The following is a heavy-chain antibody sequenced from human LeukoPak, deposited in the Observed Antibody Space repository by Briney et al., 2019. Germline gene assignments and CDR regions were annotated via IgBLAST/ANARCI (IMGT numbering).Heavy chain of an antibody. CDR1: GFSFSSYA. CDR3: AKDFSSEGPEVNRGAWIQLWLPHY. J-gene: IGHJ4*02. D-gene: IGHD5-18*01. Sequence: GGSLRLSCAASGFSFSSYAMHWVRQAPGKGLEWVAVISYDGSNKYYADSVKGRFTISRDNSKNTLYLQMNSLRAEDTAVYYCAKDFSSEGPEVNRGAWIQLWLPHYWGQGTLVTVSS. V-gene: IGHV3-30*18. CDR2: ISYDGSNK.